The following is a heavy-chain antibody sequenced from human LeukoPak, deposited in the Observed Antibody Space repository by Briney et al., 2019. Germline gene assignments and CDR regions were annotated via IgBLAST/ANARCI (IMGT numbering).Heavy chain of an antibody. CDR1: GGTFSSYA. CDR2: IIPIFGIA. J-gene: IGHJ5*02. D-gene: IGHD1-26*01. Sequence: SVKVSCKASGGTFSSYAISWVRQAPGQGLEWKGRIIPIFGIANYAQKFQGRVTITADKSTSTAYMELSSLRSEDTAVYYCAVGSGSYSPFDPWGQGTLVTVSS. V-gene: IGHV1-69*04. CDR3: AVGSGSYSPFDP.